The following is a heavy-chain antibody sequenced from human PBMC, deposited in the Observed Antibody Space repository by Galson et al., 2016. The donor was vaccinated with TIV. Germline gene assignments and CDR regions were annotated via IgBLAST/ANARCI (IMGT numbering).Heavy chain of an antibody. CDR1: GYTFTGYY. Sequence: SVKVSCKASGYTFTGYYIHWVRQAPGQGLEWMGRINPNSGGTEYAQKFQDRVTMTRDTSINTAYMELSRLRYDDSVIYYCARERGPGYCSSTSCYGYYGMDVWGQGTTVTVSS. V-gene: IGHV1-2*05. D-gene: IGHD2-2*03. J-gene: IGHJ6*02. CDR3: ARERGPGYCSSTSCYGYYGMDV. CDR2: INPNSGGT.